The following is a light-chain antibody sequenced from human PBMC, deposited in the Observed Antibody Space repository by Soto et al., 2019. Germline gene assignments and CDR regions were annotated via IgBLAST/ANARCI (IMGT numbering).Light chain of an antibody. CDR2: AAS. V-gene: IGKV1-27*01. Sequence: DIQMTQSPSSLSASVGDRVTITCRASQGISTYLAWYQQKPGKVPKLLIYAASTLQSGVPSRFSGSGSGTDFTLTISSLQPEDVATYYCQKYNGAPRAFGQGTKVEIK. J-gene: IGKJ1*01. CDR3: QKYNGAPRA. CDR1: QGISTY.